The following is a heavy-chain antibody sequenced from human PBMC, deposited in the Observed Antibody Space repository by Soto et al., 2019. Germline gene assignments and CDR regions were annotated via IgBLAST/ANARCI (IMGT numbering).Heavy chain of an antibody. CDR2: IGGGGKTT. CDR1: GFSFDDYT. V-gene: IGHV3-43*01. D-gene: IGHD5-12*01. CDR3: TKDRGGYRGFDY. Sequence: GGSLRLSCAASGFSFDDYTMHWVRQTPGKSLEWVSLIGGGGKTTSYADSVKGRFTISRDNRKNTLYLQMNSLKSEDTALYYCTKDRGGYRGFDYWGQGTLVTVSS. J-gene: IGHJ4*02.